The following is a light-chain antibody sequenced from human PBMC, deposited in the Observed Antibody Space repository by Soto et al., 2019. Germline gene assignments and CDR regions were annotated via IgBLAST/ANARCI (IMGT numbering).Light chain of an antibody. CDR3: QQYGSSLTWT. Sequence: EIGWTQSPGTLSLSPGERATLSCRASQSVSSIYLAWYQQKPGQAPRLLIYGASSRATGIPDRFSGSGSGTDFTLTISRLEPEDFAVYYCQQYGSSLTWTFGQGTKV. CDR2: GAS. J-gene: IGKJ1*01. V-gene: IGKV3-20*01. CDR1: QSVSSIY.